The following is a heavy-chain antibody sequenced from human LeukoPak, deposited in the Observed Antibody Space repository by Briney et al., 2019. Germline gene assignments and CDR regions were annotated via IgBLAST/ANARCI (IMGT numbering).Heavy chain of an antibody. D-gene: IGHD1-26*01. CDR1: GGSFSGYY. CDR3: ARLYSGTYGGIYYYYYMEV. V-gene: IGHV4-34*01. CDR2: IYYSGST. Sequence: SETLSLTCAVYGGSFSGYYWSWIRQPPGKGLEWIGSIYYSGSTYYNPSLKSRVTISIDTSKNQFSLKLSSVTAADTAVYYCARLYSGTYGGIYYYYYMEVWGKGTTVTVSS. J-gene: IGHJ6*03.